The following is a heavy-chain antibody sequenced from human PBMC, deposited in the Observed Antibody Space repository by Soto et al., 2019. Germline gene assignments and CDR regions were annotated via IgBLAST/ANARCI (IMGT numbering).Heavy chain of an antibody. CDR2: ISYDGSNK. Sequence: QVQLVESGGGVVQPGRSLRLSCAASGFTCSSYAIHWVRQAPGKGLELVAIISYDGSNKYSAESVKGRFTISRDNPKKALPLQMSSLRTEDPAVYYCARDLSRGITMIALEIHYWGPGTLVTVSS. J-gene: IGHJ4*02. CDR1: GFTCSSYA. D-gene: IGHD3-22*01. V-gene: IGHV3-30-3*01. CDR3: ARDLSRGITMIALEIHY.